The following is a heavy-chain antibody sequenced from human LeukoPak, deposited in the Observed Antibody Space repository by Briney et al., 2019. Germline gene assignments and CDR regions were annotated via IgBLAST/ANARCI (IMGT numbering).Heavy chain of an antibody. CDR2: ISGSGGST. D-gene: IGHD3-3*01. V-gene: IGHV3-23*01. CDR3: ARDAFGVVIIDY. J-gene: IGHJ4*02. Sequence: PGGSLRLSCAASRFTFSSYAMSWVRQAPGKGLEWVSAISGSGGSTYYADSVKGRFTISRDNSKNTLYLQMNSLRDEDTAVYYCARDAFGVVIIDYWGQGTLVTVSS. CDR1: RFTFSSYA.